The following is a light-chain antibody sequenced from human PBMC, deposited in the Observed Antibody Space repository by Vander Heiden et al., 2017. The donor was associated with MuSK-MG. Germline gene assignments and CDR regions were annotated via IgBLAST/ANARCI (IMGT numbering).Light chain of an antibody. CDR3: QAWDSSTVV. V-gene: IGLV3-1*01. CDR2: QDS. CDR1: KLGDNY. J-gene: IGLJ2*01. Sequence: SYELTQPPPVSLSPGQTASITSSGDKLGDNYACWYQQKPGQSPVLVIYQDSKRPSGIPEGFSGSNSGNTATLTVSGTQAMDEADYYCQAWDSSTVVFGGGTKLTVL.